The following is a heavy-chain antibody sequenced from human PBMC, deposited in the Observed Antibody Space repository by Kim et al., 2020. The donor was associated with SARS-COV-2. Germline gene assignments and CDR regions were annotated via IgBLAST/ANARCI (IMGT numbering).Heavy chain of an antibody. D-gene: IGHD5-18*01. CDR2: ISSSSSYT. Sequence: GGSLRLSCAASGFTFSDYYMSCIRQAPGKGLEWVSYISSSSSYTNYADSVKGRFTISRDNAKNSLYLQMNSLRAEDTAVYYCARDVGGGYSYGHFDYWGQGTLVTVSS. CDR1: GFTFSDYY. CDR3: ARDVGGGYSYGHFDY. J-gene: IGHJ4*02. V-gene: IGHV3-11*06.